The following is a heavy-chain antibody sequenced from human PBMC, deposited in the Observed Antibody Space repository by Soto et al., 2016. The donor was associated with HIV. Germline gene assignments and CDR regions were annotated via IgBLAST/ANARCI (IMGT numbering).Heavy chain of an antibody. CDR2: INPSGGAT. CDR3: TREEGAFDI. CDR1: GYIFTNYF. V-gene: IGHV1-46*03. J-gene: IGHJ3*02. Sequence: QVQLVQSGAEVKKPGASVKVSCKASGYIFTNYFMHWVRQAPGQGLEWMGIINPSGGATTYAQKFQGRVTMTRDTSTNTVYMELSSLRSEDTALYYCTREEGAFDIWGQGDKWSPSLQ.